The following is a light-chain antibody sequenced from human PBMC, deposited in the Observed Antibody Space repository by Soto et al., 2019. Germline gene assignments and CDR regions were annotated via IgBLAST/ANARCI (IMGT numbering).Light chain of an antibody. Sequence: DIQMTQSPSSLSASVGDRVTITCRASQSISSYLNWYQQKPGKAPKLLIYAASSLQSRVPSRFSGSGSGTDFTLTISSLQPEDFATYFCQQSYNTPFTFGQGSKVVIK. V-gene: IGKV1-39*01. J-gene: IGKJ2*01. CDR1: QSISSY. CDR3: QQSYNTPFT. CDR2: AAS.